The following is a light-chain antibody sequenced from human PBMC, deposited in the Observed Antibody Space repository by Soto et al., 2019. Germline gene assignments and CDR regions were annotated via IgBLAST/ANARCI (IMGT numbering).Light chain of an antibody. J-gene: IGLJ2*01. CDR2: EVS. Sequence: QSALTQPASVSGSPGQSITISCTGTSSDVGGYNYVSWYQQHPGKAPKLMIYEVSNRPSGVSNRFSGSKSGNTASLTISGLQAEDDADYYSSSYTSSSTVVFGGGTKLTVL. V-gene: IGLV2-14*01. CDR3: SSYTSSSTVV. CDR1: SSDVGGYNY.